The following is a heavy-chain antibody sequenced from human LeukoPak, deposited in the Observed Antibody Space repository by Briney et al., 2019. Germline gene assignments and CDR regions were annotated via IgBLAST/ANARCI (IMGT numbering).Heavy chain of an antibody. J-gene: IGHJ5*02. V-gene: IGHV3-21*01. D-gene: IGHD4-23*01. CDR2: ISSSSSYI. CDR3: ARRISGTVVTRGTDNWFDP. CDR1: GFTFRSYS. Sequence: GGSLRLSCAASGFTFRSYSMNWVRQAPGKGVEWVSSISSSSSYIYYADSVKGRFTISRDNAKNSLYLQMNSLRAEDTAVYYCARRISGTVVTRGTDNWFDPWGQGTLVTVSS.